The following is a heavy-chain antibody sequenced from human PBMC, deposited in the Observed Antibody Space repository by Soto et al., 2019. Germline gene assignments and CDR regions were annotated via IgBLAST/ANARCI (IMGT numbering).Heavy chain of an antibody. CDR1: GYTFTSYA. Sequence: QVQLVQSGAEVKKPGASVKVSCKASGYTFTSYAMHWVRQAPGQRLEWMGWINAGNGNTKYSQKFQGRVTITRDTSARTAYMELSSLRSEDTAVYYCARPAGQGYCSGGSCYSSHWYFDLWGRRTMVTVFS. CDR2: INAGNGNT. D-gene: IGHD2-15*01. V-gene: IGHV1-3*01. J-gene: IGHJ2*01. CDR3: ARPAGQGYCSGGSCYSSHWYFDL.